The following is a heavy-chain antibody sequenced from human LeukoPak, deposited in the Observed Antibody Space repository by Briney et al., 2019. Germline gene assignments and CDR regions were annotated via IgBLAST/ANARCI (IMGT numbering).Heavy chain of an antibody. D-gene: IGHD3-22*01. CDR3: ARDIQDYDSSGYYPSWFDP. V-gene: IGHV1-2*02. CDR1: GYTFTGYY. Sequence: ASVKVSCKASGYTFTGYYMHWVRQAPGQGLEWMGWISPNSGGTNYAQKFQGRVTMTRDTSISTAYMELSRLRSDDTAVYYCARDIQDYDSSGYYPSWFDPWGQGTLVTVSS. CDR2: ISPNSGGT. J-gene: IGHJ5*02.